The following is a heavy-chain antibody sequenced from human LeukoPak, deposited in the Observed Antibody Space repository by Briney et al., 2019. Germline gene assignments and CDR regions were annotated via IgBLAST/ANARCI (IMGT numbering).Heavy chain of an antibody. CDR2: ISYDGSNK. V-gene: IGHV3-30*03. CDR1: GFTFSSYG. CDR3: ASWSYYDSSGYTRAFDI. D-gene: IGHD3-22*01. J-gene: IGHJ3*02. Sequence: GRSLRLSCAASGFTFSSYGMHWVRQAPGKGLEWVAVISYDGSNKYYADSVKDRFTISRDNSKNTLYLQMNGLRAEDTAVYYCASWSYYDSSGYTRAFDIWGQGTMVTVSS.